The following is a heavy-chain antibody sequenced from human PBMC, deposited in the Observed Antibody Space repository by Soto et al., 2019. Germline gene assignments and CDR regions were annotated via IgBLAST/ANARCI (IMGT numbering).Heavy chain of an antibody. Sequence: VASVKVSCKASGYTFTGYYIHWVRQAPGQGLEWMGWINPNSGGTNYAQKFQGWVTMTRDTSISTAYMELSRLRSDDTAVYYCARDAFGEPQIYGMDVWGQGTTVTVSS. CDR3: ARDAFGEPQIYGMDV. D-gene: IGHD3-10*01. CDR2: INPNSGGT. V-gene: IGHV1-2*04. J-gene: IGHJ6*02. CDR1: GYTFTGYY.